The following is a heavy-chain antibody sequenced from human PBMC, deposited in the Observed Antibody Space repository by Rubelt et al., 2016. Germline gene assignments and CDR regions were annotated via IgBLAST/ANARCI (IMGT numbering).Heavy chain of an antibody. V-gene: IGHV1-3*01. J-gene: IGHJ4*02. Sequence: QVQLVQSGAEVKKPGASVKVSCKAAGYSFTNYSIHWVGQAPGQRLEWMGWINAGNVNTKNSQKFQRRVTITRDTSASTAYMGRCALRAEDTAMYYCGTGYSSGWYFVYWGKGTLVTVSS. CDR1: GYSFTNYS. CDR3: GTGYSSGWYFVY. CDR2: INAGNVNT. D-gene: IGHD6-19*01.